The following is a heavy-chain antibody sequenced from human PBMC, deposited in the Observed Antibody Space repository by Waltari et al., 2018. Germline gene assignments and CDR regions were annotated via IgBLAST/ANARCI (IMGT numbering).Heavy chain of an antibody. Sequence: EVQLVESGGGFVQPGGSLRLSCAAAGFPVSRKYIPWVRQAPGKGLEWVSLIYTDDRTFYADSVKGRFTISRHDSTNTLFLQMSGLRVEDTALYYCASRPGGDYPYFDYWGQGTLVTVSS. V-gene: IGHV3-53*04. CDR2: IYTDDRT. J-gene: IGHJ4*02. CDR3: ASRPGGDYPYFDY. D-gene: IGHD4-17*01. CDR1: GFPVSRKY.